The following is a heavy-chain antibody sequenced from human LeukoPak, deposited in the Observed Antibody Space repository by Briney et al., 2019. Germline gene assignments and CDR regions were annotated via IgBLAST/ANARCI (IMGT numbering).Heavy chain of an antibody. Sequence: PGGSLRLSCAASGFTFSSYSMNWVRQAPGKGLEWVSSISSSSSYIYYADSAKGRFTISRDNAKNSLYLQMNSLRAEDTAVYYCARDGGHYGGNSFDYWGQGTLVTVSS. D-gene: IGHD4-23*01. J-gene: IGHJ4*02. CDR2: ISSSSSYI. V-gene: IGHV3-21*01. CDR3: ARDGGHYGGNSFDY. CDR1: GFTFSSYS.